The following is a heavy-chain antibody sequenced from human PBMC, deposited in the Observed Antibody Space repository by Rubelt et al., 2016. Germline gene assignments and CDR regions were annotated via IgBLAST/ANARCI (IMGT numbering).Heavy chain of an antibody. CDR2: ISYDGSNK. Sequence: QVQLVESGGGVVQPGRSLRLSCAASGFTFSSYAMHWVRQAPGKGLEWVAVISYDGSNKYYADSVKGRFTISRDNSKKTLYLQMNSLRAEDTAVYYCARGGWMYSSSWTTLDYWGQGTLVTVSS. CDR1: GFTFSSYA. J-gene: IGHJ4*02. D-gene: IGHD6-13*01. CDR3: ARGGWMYSSSWTTLDY. V-gene: IGHV3-30*04.